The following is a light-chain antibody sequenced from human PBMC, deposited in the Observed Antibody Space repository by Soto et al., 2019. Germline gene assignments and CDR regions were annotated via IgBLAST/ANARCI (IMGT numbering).Light chain of an antibody. CDR3: SSYTSSSRM. J-gene: IGLJ3*02. CDR2: DVS. CDR1: SSDVGGYNY. Sequence: QSALTQPASVSGSPGQSITISCTGTSSDVGGYNYVSWYQQHPGKAPKLMIYDVSNRPSGVSNRFSGSKSGNTASLTISGLQAEDEADYYCSSYTSSSRMFGGGTKLTLL. V-gene: IGLV2-14*01.